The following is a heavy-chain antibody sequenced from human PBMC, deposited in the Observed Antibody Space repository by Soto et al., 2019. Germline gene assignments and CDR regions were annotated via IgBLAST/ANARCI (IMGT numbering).Heavy chain of an antibody. Sequence: SVKVSCKASGGTFSSYTMSWVRQAPGQGLEWMGRIIPILGIANYAQKFQGRVTITANKSTSTAYMELSSLRSEDTAVYYCARDLKYPRSVFDYWGQGTLVTVSS. CDR2: IIPILGIA. V-gene: IGHV1-69*04. CDR1: GGTFSSYT. CDR3: ARDLKYPRSVFDY. J-gene: IGHJ4*02.